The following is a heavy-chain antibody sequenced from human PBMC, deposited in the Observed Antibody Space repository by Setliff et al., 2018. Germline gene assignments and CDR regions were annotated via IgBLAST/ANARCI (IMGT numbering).Heavy chain of an antibody. D-gene: IGHD2-8*01. V-gene: IGHV1-18*01. Sequence: ASVKVSCKTSGYSFSDSVVSWVRQAPGQGLEWVGWISAYSGNAYYAQRLQDRVTLTTDTSTTTAYLELRSLRPDYTAVYYCARVVRFCTRTACQSVAGDRAWGRGTLVAVSS. CDR1: GYSFSDSV. CDR3: ARVVRFCTRTACQSVAGDRA. CDR2: ISAYSGNA. J-gene: IGHJ5*01.